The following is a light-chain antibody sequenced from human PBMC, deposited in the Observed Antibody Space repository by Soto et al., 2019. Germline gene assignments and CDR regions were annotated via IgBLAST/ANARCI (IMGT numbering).Light chain of an antibody. V-gene: IGKV1-5*03. Sequence: DIQMTQSPSTLSGSVGDRVTITCRASQTISSWLDWYQQKPGKAPKLLIYKASTLTSGVPSRFSGSGSGTEFTLTISSLQPDDFATYYCQHYNSYSEAFGQGTKVEI. CDR3: QHYNSYSEA. CDR2: KAS. CDR1: QTISSW. J-gene: IGKJ1*01.